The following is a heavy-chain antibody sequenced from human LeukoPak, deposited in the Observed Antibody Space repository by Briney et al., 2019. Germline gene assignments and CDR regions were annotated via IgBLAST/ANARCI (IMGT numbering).Heavy chain of an antibody. J-gene: IGHJ4*02. CDR1: GYSFTSYW. D-gene: IGHD3-16*02. Sequence: GESLKISCKGSGYSFTSYWIAWVRQMPEKGLEWMGIIYPRDSDIRYNLPFQGQVTISADKSISTAYLQWSSLKASDTAMYYCARMIGLGEVSPYFDYWGQGTLVTVSS. CDR2: IYPRDSDI. V-gene: IGHV5-51*01. CDR3: ARMIGLGEVSPYFDY.